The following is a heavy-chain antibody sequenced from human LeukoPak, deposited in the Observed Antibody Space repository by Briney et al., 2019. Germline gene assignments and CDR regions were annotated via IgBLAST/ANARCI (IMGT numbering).Heavy chain of an antibody. D-gene: IGHD1-26*01. J-gene: IGHJ4*02. V-gene: IGHV3-74*01. CDR2: VHGDGNNI. Sequence: GGSLRLSCAASGFPFSSYAMYWVRQAPGKGLVWVSRVHGDGNNIGYADFVRGRFTISRDNAKNTLYLQMNSLRPEDTAVYYCARARVGDPTDYWGQGTLVTVSS. CDR3: ARARVGDPTDY. CDR1: GFPFSSYA.